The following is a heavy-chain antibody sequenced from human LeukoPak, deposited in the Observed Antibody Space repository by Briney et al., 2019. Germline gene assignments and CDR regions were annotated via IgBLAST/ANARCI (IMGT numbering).Heavy chain of an antibody. Sequence: RASVKVSCKASGGTFSSYAISWVRQAPGQGLEWMGGIIPIFGTANYAQKFQGRVTITADESTSTAYMELSSLRSEDTAVYYCATDKEGFGGLDYWGQGTLVTVSS. CDR3: ATDKEGFGGLDY. CDR1: GGTFSSYA. CDR2: IIPIFGTA. J-gene: IGHJ4*02. D-gene: IGHD3-10*01. V-gene: IGHV1-69*13.